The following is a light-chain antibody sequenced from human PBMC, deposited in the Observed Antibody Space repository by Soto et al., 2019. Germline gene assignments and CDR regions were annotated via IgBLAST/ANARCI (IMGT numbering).Light chain of an antibody. Sequence: QSVLTQPASVSGSPGQSITISCTGTSSDVGGYNYVSWYQQHPGKAPRVMIYEVSNRPSGVSNRFSGSKSGNTASLTISGLQVEDEADYYCSSYTSSSIYYVFGTGTKVTVL. CDR2: EVS. CDR1: SSDVGGYNY. V-gene: IGLV2-14*01. J-gene: IGLJ1*01. CDR3: SSYTSSSIYYV.